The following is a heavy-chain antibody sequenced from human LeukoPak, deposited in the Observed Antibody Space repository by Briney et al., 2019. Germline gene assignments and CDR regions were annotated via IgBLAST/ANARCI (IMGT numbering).Heavy chain of an antibody. J-gene: IGHJ4*02. D-gene: IGHD6-19*01. V-gene: IGHV3-48*02. CDR3: ARDSLAVAGRRHDY. CDR1: GFTFSSYS. CDR2: ISSSSSTI. Sequence: PGGSLRLSCAASGFTFSSYSMNWVRQAPGKGLEWVSYISSSSSTIYYADSVKGRFTISRDNAKNSPYLQMNSLRDEDTAVYYCARDSLAVAGRRHDYWGQGTLVTVSS.